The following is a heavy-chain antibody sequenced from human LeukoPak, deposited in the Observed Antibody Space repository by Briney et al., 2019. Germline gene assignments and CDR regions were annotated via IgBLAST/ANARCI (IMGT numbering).Heavy chain of an antibody. D-gene: IGHD5-18*01. J-gene: IGHJ4*02. CDR1: GYTFTSYD. CDR2: IIPIFGTA. CDR3: AREPNSYGYDY. V-gene: IGHV1-69*05. Sequence: ASVKVSCKASGYTFTSYDINWVRQAPGQGLEWMGRIIPIFGTANYAQKFQGRVTITTDESTSTAYMELSSLRSEDTAVYYCAREPNSYGYDYWGQGTLVTVSS.